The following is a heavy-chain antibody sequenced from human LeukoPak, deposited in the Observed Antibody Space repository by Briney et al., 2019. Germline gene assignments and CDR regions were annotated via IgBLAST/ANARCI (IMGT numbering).Heavy chain of an antibody. J-gene: IGHJ4*02. CDR1: GFTFDDYG. V-gene: IGHV3-20*04. CDR2: INWNGGST. Sequence: PGGSLRLSCAASGFTFDDYGMSWVRQAPGKGLEWVSGINWNGGSTGYADSVKGRFTISRDNAKNSLYLQMNSLRAEDTALYYCARDHGIAAAGHFDYWGQGTLVTVSS. D-gene: IGHD6-13*01. CDR3: ARDHGIAAAGHFDY.